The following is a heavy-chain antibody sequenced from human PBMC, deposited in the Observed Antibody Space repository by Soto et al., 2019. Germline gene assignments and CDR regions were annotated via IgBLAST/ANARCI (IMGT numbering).Heavy chain of an antibody. V-gene: IGHV1-8*01. D-gene: IGHD3-16*02. Sequence: QVQLVQSGAEVKKPGASVKVSCKASGYTFTSYDINWVRQATGQGLEWMGWMNPNSGNTGYAQKFQGRVTMTRNTSISTAYMELSSLRSEDTAVYYCARWGLYDYVWGSYRPSYGMDVWGQGTTVTVSS. CDR3: ARWGLYDYVWGSYRPSYGMDV. CDR1: GYTFTSYD. CDR2: MNPNSGNT. J-gene: IGHJ6*02.